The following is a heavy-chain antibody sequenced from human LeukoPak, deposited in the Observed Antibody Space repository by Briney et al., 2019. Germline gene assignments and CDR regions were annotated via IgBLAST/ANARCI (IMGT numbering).Heavy chain of an antibody. V-gene: IGHV4-59*01. CDR2: IYYSGST. CDR3: ARSVATLYWYFDL. Sequence: PSETLSLTCTVSGGSISDYYYNWIRQPPGKGLEWIGYIYYSGSTNYNPSLKSRVTISLDTSKNQFSLKLSSVTTADTAVYYCARSVATLYWYFDLWGRGTLVTVSS. CDR1: GGSISDYY. D-gene: IGHD4-23*01. J-gene: IGHJ2*01.